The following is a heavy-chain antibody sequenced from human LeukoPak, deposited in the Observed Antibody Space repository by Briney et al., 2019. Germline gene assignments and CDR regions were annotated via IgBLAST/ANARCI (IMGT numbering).Heavy chain of an antibody. CDR2: IRYDGSNK. V-gene: IGHV3-30*02. CDR3: AKDSEDAGIVTTGYYFDY. CDR1: GFTFSSYG. J-gene: IGHJ4*02. Sequence: PGGSLRLSCAASGFTFSSYGMHWVRQAPGKGLEWVAFIRYDGSNKYYADSVKGRFTISRDNSKNTLYLQMNSLRAEDTVVYYCAKDSEDAGIVTTGYYFDYWGQGTLVTVSS. D-gene: IGHD5-12*01.